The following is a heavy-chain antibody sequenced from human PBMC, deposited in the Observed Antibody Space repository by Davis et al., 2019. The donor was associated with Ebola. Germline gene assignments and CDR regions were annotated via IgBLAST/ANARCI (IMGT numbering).Heavy chain of an antibody. V-gene: IGHV4-34*01. CDR3: ARGMAYDFWSGLYYYYMDV. CDR2: INHSGST. CDR1: GGSFSGYY. J-gene: IGHJ6*03. D-gene: IGHD3-3*01. Sequence: PSETLSLTCTVSGGSFSGYYWSWIRQPPGKGLEWIGEINHSGSTNYNPSLKSRVTISVDTSKNQFSLRLSSVTAADTAVYYCARGMAYDFWSGLYYYYMDVWGKGTTVTVSS.